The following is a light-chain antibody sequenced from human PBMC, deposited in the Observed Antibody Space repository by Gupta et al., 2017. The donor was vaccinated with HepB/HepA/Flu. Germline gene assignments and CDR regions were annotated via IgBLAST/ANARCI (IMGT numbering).Light chain of an antibody. J-gene: IGKJ4*01. V-gene: IGKV3-15*01. CDR1: QCVSSN. Sequence: DIVTTQSAATLSVSPGERATLSCRASQCVSSNLAWYQQKPGQAPRLLIYGASTRATGIPARFSGSGSGTEFTLTISSLQSEDFAVYYCQQYNNWPLTFGGGTKVDIK. CDR2: GAS. CDR3: QQYNNWPLT.